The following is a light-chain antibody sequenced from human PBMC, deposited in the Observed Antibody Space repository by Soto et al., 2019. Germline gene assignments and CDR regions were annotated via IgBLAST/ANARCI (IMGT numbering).Light chain of an antibody. CDR3: QQRGNWPLT. Sequence: EIVLTQSPATLSLSPGERATLSCRASESVGTYLAWYQQKAGQAPRLLIYDAFNRATGIPARFSGSGSGTDFTLTISSLEPEDFAVYYCQQRGNWPLTFGGGTKVEIK. V-gene: IGKV3-11*01. J-gene: IGKJ4*01. CDR1: ESVGTY. CDR2: DAF.